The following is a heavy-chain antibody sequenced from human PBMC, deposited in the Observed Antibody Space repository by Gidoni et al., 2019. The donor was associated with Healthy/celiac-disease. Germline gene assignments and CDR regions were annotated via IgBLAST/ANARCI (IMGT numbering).Heavy chain of an antibody. D-gene: IGHD1-1*01. V-gene: IGHV3-49*03. CDR1: GFTFGDYA. CDR2: IRSKAYGGTT. Sequence: EVQLVESGGGLVQPGRSLRLSCTASGFTFGDYAMSWFRQGPGKGLEWVGFIRSKAYGGTTEYAASVKGRFTISRDDSKSIAYLQMNSLKTEDTAVYYCTRNEYYFDYWGQGTLVTVSS. CDR3: TRNEYYFDY. J-gene: IGHJ4*02.